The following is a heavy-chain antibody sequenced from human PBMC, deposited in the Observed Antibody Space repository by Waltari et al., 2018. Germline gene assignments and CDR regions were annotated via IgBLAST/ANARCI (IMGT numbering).Heavy chain of an antibody. D-gene: IGHD2-8*02. CDR3: TAWVGRTDNDC. V-gene: IGHV3-15*01. CDR2: VKRKRDGATT. Sequence: RRWGRHASGKGLGRVGRVKRKRDGATTEYAARVRGRFAMSRDDSHNTLYMQMITLETEETAVYYCTAWVGRTDNDCWGQGTLVTVS. J-gene: IGHJ4*02.